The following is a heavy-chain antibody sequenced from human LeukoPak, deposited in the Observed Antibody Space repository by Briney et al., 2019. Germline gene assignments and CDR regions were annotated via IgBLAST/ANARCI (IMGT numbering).Heavy chain of an antibody. CDR1: GFTFSSHS. D-gene: IGHD4-17*01. J-gene: IGHJ2*01. CDR2: VSSSSNTI. CDR3: ASLILSTVATVTTGDFDP. V-gene: IGHV3-48*01. Sequence: GGSLRLSCAASGFTFSSHSMNWVRQAPGRGLDWISYVSSSSNTIKYADSVKGRFTISRDNAKNSLYLQMNSLRTEDTAVYYCASLILSTVATVTTGDFDPWGRGTLATVSS.